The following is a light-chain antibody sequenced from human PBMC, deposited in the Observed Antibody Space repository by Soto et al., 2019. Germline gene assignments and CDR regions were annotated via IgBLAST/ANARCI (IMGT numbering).Light chain of an antibody. J-gene: IGKJ5*01. CDR3: QQYNNWPPIT. V-gene: IGKV3D-15*01. CDR2: SAS. CDR1: QSVSSN. Sequence: IVLTQSPGTLSLSPGEGATLSCRASQSVSSNFSAWYSQNRGQAPRLLXXSASNRATGIPDRFSGSGSGTEFTLTISSLQSEDFAGYYCQQYNNWPPITFGQGTRLE.